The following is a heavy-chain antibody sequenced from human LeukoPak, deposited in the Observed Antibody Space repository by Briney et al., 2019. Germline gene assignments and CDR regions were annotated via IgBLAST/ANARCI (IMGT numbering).Heavy chain of an antibody. J-gene: IGHJ5*02. CDR1: GFTVSSNY. V-gene: IGHV3-66*01. CDR3: ARDSCSSSTCYGNWFDP. D-gene: IGHD2-2*01. CDR2: IYSGGST. Sequence: GGSLRLSCAASGFTVSSNYISWVRQAPGKGLEWVSVIYSGGSTYYADSVKGRFTISRDNAKNSLYLQMNSLRAEDTAVYYCARDSCSSSTCYGNWFDPWGQGTLVTVSS.